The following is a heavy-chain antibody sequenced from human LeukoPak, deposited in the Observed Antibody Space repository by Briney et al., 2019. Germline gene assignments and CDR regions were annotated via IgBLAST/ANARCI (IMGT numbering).Heavy chain of an antibody. CDR3: ARVKGDAVDY. J-gene: IGHJ4*02. CDR1: GGSISSSSYY. D-gene: IGHD3-16*01. V-gene: IGHV4-39*07. CDR2: IYYSGST. Sequence: SGTLSLTCTVSGGSISSSSYYWGWIRQPPGKGLEWIGSIYYSGSTYYNPPLKSRVTISVDTSKNQFSLKLSSVTAADTAVYYCARVKGDAVDYWAQGTLVTVSS.